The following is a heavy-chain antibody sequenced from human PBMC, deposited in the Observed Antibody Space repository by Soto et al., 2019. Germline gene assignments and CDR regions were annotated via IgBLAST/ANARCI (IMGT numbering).Heavy chain of an antibody. V-gene: IGHV1-69*13. Sequence: SVKVSCKASGGTFSSYSVSWVRQAPGQGLEWMGGIIPIFGTANYAQKFQGRVTITADESTSTAYMELSSLRSEDTAVYYCARDRYYDSLDAFDIWGQGTMVTVSS. J-gene: IGHJ3*02. CDR1: GGTFSSYS. CDR3: ARDRYYDSLDAFDI. CDR2: IIPIFGTA. D-gene: IGHD3-22*01.